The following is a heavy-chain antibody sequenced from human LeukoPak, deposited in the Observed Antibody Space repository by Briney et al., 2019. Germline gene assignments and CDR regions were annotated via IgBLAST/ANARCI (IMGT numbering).Heavy chain of an antibody. Sequence: GGSLRLSCAASGFTFSSYAMSWVRQAPGKGLEWVSAISGSGGSTYYADSVKGRFTISRDNSKNTLYLQMNSLRAEGTALYYCARDVSLGYYYMDVWGKGTTVTVSS. CDR2: ISGSGGST. CDR1: GFTFSSYA. CDR3: ARDVSLGYYYMDV. D-gene: IGHD2-8*01. J-gene: IGHJ6*03. V-gene: IGHV3-23*01.